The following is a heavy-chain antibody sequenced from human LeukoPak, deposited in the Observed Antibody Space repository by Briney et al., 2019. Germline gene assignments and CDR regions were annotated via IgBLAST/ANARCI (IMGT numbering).Heavy chain of an antibody. V-gene: IGHV1-8*02. CDR3: VRDGEGVAISVNYWFDP. Sequence: ASVKVSCKASGGTFSSYAISWVRQASGQGLEWMGWMNPNNGNTGYAQKFQGRVTMTRDTSTSTAYMELRGLTSDDTAVYYCVRDGEGVAISVNYWFDPWGRGTLVTVSS. J-gene: IGHJ5*02. D-gene: IGHD3-10*01. CDR1: GGTFSSYA. CDR2: MNPNNGNT.